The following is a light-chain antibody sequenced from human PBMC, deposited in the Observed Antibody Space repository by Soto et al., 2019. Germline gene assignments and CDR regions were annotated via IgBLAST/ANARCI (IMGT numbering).Light chain of an antibody. CDR1: SSNIGAGYD. V-gene: IGLV1-40*01. CDR2: GNS. CDR3: QSYDRSLSGWV. Sequence: QSVLTQPPSVSGAPGQRVTISCTGSSSNIGAGYDVHWYQQLPGTAPKLLIYGNSNRPSVVPDRFSGSKSGTSASLAITGLQAEDEADYYCQSYDRSLSGWVFGGGTKLTVL. J-gene: IGLJ3*02.